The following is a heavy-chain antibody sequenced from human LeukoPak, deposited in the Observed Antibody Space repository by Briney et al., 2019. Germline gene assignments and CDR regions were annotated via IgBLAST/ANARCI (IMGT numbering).Heavy chain of an antibody. CDR2: IYTSGST. V-gene: IGHV4-4*07. J-gene: IGHJ4*02. CDR1: VGSISSYY. Sequence: SETLSLTCTVSVGSISSYYWSWIRQPAGKGLEWIGRIYTSGSTNYNPSLKSRVTMSVDTSKNQFSLKLSSVTAADTAVYYCARESLLWFGELLWAFDYWGQGTLVTVSS. D-gene: IGHD3-10*01. CDR3: ARESLLWFGELLWAFDY.